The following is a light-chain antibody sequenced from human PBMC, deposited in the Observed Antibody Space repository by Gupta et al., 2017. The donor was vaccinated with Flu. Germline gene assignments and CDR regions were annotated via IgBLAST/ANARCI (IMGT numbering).Light chain of an antibody. CDR3: AAWDDSLNVYL. CDR2: SSD. V-gene: IGLV1-44*01. CDR1: RSNIGVNY. Sequence: SVLTQPPPPSGPPGERGSISCSGSRSNIGVNYVYWYQQLPGASPKLLIFSSDQRPSGAPDQFSGSKSGTSAFLAISGLQSEDEADYYCAAWDDSLNVYLFGTGTKVTVL. J-gene: IGLJ1*01.